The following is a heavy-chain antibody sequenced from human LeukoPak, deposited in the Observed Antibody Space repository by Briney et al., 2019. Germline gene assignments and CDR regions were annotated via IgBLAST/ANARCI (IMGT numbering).Heavy chain of an antibody. Sequence: ASVKVSCKASGGTFSSYTISWVPQAPGQGLEWMGRIIPILGIANYAQKFQGRVTITADKSTSTAYMELSSLRSEDTAVYYCAREGAVAGTGPYLWGRGTLVTVSS. V-gene: IGHV1-69*04. CDR3: AREGAVAGTGPYL. CDR1: GGTFSSYT. J-gene: IGHJ2*01. D-gene: IGHD6-19*01. CDR2: IIPILGIA.